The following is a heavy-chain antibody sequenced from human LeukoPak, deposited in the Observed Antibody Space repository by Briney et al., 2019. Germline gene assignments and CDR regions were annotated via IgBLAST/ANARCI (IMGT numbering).Heavy chain of an antibody. V-gene: IGHV3-74*01. CDR1: GLTLSDFW. J-gene: IGHJ4*02. Sequence: GGSLRLSCAASGLTLSDFWMHWVRQPPGKGLVWVALVKGDGRTTIYADSVKGRFTISRDNAKNTLYLQMNSLRADDSGVYYCATGHSYGYDYWGQGVLVTVSS. CDR2: VKGDGRTT. D-gene: IGHD5-18*01. CDR3: ATGHSYGYDY.